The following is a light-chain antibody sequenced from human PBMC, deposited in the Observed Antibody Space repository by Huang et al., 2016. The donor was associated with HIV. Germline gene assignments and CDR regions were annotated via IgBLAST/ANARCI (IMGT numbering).Light chain of an antibody. Sequence: EIVMTQSPATLSVSPGETVALSCRASQSLSGNLAWYQHKPGQTPRLLIYATSIRAAGVPGRFSGSGSGSEFTRTISSLLSEDSAVYYCQHYNDWPRTFGQGTKLEIK. CDR2: ATS. CDR1: QSLSGN. CDR3: QHYNDWPRT. J-gene: IGKJ2*01. V-gene: IGKV3D-15*01.